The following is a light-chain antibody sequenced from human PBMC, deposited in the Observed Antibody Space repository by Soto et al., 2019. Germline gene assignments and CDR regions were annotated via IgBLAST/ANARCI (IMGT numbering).Light chain of an antibody. CDR2: DAS. Sequence: DIQMTQSPSILSASVGDRVTITCRASQNIRNWLAWYQQKPGKAPNLLIYDASTLEGGVPSRFSGSGSGTEFTLTISSLQPDDFATYYCQVYSSYSQTFGQGTKVDIK. CDR3: QVYSSYSQT. CDR1: QNIRNW. V-gene: IGKV1-5*01. J-gene: IGKJ1*01.